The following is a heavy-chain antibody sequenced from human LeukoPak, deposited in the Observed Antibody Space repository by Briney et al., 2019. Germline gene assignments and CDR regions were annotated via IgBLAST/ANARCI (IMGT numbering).Heavy chain of an antibody. Sequence: GGSLRLSCAASGFIFSSYRLHWVRQAPGKGPVWVSHIDGDGSGADYADSVRGRFTISRDNAKKTLYLQMNSLRAEDTAVYYCANSYCSSTSCPAGWDGYWGQGTLVTVSS. CDR3: ANSYCSSTSCPAGWDGY. CDR1: GFIFSSYR. V-gene: IGHV3-74*01. D-gene: IGHD2-2*01. J-gene: IGHJ4*02. CDR2: IDGDGSGA.